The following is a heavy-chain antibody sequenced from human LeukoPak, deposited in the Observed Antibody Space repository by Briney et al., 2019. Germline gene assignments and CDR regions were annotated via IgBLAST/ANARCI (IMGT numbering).Heavy chain of an antibody. CDR2: ISASGNT. J-gene: IGHJ5*01. CDR3: ARAPVQDLSFVGWFDS. V-gene: IGHV4-59*10. Sequence: KSSETLSLTCAVYGGSFSGYYWNWIRLPAGKGLEWIGRISASGNTNYNPSLYSRVTLSVDTSENQFSLKLNSVTAADTAVYFCARAPVQDLSFVGWFDSWGQGTLVIASS. D-gene: IGHD1-26*01. CDR1: GGSFSGYY.